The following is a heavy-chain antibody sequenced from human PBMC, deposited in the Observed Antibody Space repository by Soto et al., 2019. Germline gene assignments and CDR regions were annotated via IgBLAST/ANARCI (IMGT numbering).Heavy chain of an antibody. D-gene: IGHD6-6*01. CDR3: ARDMSIAGTYGDY. CDR2: IIPIFGTA. Sequence: SVKVSCKASGGTFSSYAISWVRQAPGQGLEWTGGIIPIFGTANYAQKFQGRVTITADESTSTAYMELSSLRSEDTAVYYCARDMSIAGTYGDYWGQGTLVTVSS. V-gene: IGHV1-69*13. CDR1: GGTFSSYA. J-gene: IGHJ4*02.